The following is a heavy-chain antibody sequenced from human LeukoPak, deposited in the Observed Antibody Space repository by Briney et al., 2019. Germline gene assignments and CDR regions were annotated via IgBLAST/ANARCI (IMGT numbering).Heavy chain of an antibody. Sequence: GGSLRLSCAASGFTFSSYAMHWVRQAPGKGLEWVAVISYDGSNKYYADSVKGRFTISRDNSKNTLYLQMNSLRAEDTAVYYCARESDLQRLVLDYWGQGTLVTVSS. CDR2: ISYDGSNK. CDR1: GFTFSSYA. D-gene: IGHD6-19*01. J-gene: IGHJ4*02. V-gene: IGHV3-30*04. CDR3: ARESDLQRLVLDY.